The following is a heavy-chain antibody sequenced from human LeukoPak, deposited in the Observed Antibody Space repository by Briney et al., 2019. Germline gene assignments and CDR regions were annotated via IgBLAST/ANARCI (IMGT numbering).Heavy chain of an antibody. D-gene: IGHD5-24*01. V-gene: IGHV1-69*04. CDR3: AGGLLEAQGWLQWLGTVYSMDV. Sequence: SVKVSCKASGGTFSSYAISWVRQAPGQGLEWMGRIIPILGIANYAQKFQGRVTITADKSTSTAYMELSSLRSEDTAVYYCAGGLLEAQGWLQWLGTVYSMDVWGQGTPVTVS. CDR2: IIPILGIA. J-gene: IGHJ6*02. CDR1: GGTFSSYA.